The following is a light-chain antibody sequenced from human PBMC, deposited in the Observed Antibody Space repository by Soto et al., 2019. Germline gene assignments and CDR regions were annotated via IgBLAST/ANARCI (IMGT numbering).Light chain of an antibody. CDR3: QHRSIWPVS. CDR2: DAS. CDR1: QSVSSY. V-gene: IGKV3-11*01. J-gene: IGKJ5*01. Sequence: EIVLTQSPATLSLSPGERATLSCRASQSVSSYLAWYQQKPGLAPRLLIYDASNRATGIPARFSGSGSGTDFTLTISSLEPDDFAVYYCQHRSIWPVSFGQGTRLEIK.